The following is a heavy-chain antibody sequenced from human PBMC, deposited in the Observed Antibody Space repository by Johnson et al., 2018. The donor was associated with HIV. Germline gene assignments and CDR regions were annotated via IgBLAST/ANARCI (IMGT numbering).Heavy chain of an antibody. CDR1: GFTFSDYY. CDR3: ARDIVRYAEVWCGGGAFGI. V-gene: IGHV3-11*04. D-gene: IGHD3-10*01. CDR2: ISSSGDTI. Sequence: QVQLVDSGGGLVQPGGSLRLSCAASGFTFSDYYMSWIRQAPGKGLEWVSYISSSGDTIYYADSVKGRFTISRDNAKKSVYLQMNSLRAEDTAVYYCARDIVRYAEVWCGGGAFGIWGQGTMVTVSS. J-gene: IGHJ3*02.